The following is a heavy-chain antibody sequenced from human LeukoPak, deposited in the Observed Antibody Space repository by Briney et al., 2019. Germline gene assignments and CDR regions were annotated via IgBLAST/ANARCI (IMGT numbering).Heavy chain of an antibody. Sequence: GGSLRLSWAASGFTFSSYGMHWVRQAPGKGLEWVAVIWYDGSNKYYADSVKGRFTISRDNSKNTLYLQMNSLRAEDTAVYYCASGDYYGSGSYYNGENYWGQGTLVTVSS. J-gene: IGHJ4*02. V-gene: IGHV3-33*01. CDR3: ASGDYYGSGSYYNGENY. CDR2: IWYDGSNK. CDR1: GFTFSSYG. D-gene: IGHD3-10*01.